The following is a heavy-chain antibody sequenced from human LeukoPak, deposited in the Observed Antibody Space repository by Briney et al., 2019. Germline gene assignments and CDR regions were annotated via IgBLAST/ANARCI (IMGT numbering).Heavy chain of an antibody. CDR2: IIPIFGTA. D-gene: IGHD2-2*01. V-gene: IGHV1-69*13. CDR3: ARVVVVPAARPYYYYGMDV. J-gene: IGHJ6*02. CDR1: GGTFSSYA. Sequence: SVKVSCKASGGTFSSYAISWVRQAPGQGLEWMGGIIPIFGTANYAQKFQGKVTITADESTSTAYMELSSLRSEDTAVYYCARVVVVPAARPYYYYGMDVWGQGTTVTVSS.